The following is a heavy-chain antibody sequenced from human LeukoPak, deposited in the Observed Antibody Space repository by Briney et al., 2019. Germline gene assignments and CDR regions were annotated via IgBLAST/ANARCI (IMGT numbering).Heavy chain of an antibody. CDR1: GGSMNNYY. D-gene: IGHD6-6*01. V-gene: IGHV4-4*07. J-gene: IGHJ4*02. CDR3: AKPGSSRGIAGRRPTKYYFDY. CDR2: IYTSGST. Sequence: PSETLSLTCIVSGGSMNNYYWSWIRQPAGKGLEWIGQIYTSGSTNYNPSLKSRVTMSVDTSKNQFSLKVRSVTAADTAVYYCAKPGSSRGIAGRRPTKYYFDYWGQGTLVTVSS.